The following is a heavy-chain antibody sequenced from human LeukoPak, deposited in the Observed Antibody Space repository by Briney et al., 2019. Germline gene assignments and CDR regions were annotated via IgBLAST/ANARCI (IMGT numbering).Heavy chain of an antibody. CDR2: ISSSGSTI. D-gene: IGHD3-22*01. CDR3: ARGLYYDSSGNDY. Sequence: GGSLRLSCATSGFTFSSYEMNWVRQALGKGLEWVSYISSSGSTIYYADSVKGRFTISRDNAKNSLYLQMNSLRAEDTAVYYCARGLYYDSSGNDYWGQGTLVNVSS. J-gene: IGHJ4*02. CDR1: GFTFSSYE. V-gene: IGHV3-48*03.